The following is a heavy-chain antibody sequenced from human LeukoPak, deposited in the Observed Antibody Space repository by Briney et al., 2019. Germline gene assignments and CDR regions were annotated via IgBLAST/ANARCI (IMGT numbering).Heavy chain of an antibody. J-gene: IGHJ6*03. CDR1: GFTVSSNY. V-gene: IGHV3-53*01. D-gene: IGHD5-12*01. Sequence: GGSQRLSCAASGFTVSSNYMSWVRQAPGKGLEWASVIYSGGSTYYADSVKGRFTISRDNSKNTLYLQMNSLRAEDTAVYYCARTRPNSGYDRYYYYMDVWGKGITVTVSS. CDR2: IYSGGST. CDR3: ARTRPNSGYDRYYYYMDV.